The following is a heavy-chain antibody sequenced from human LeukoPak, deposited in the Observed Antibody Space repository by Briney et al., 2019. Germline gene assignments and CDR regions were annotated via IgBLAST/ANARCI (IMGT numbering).Heavy chain of an antibody. CDR2: ISGSGGST. CDR3: AKGNSYGFREPFDY. CDR1: GFTFSSYA. Sequence: GGSLRLSCAASGFTFSSYAMSWVRQAPGKGLEWVSAISGSGGSTYYADSVKGRFTISGDNSKNTLYLQMNSLRAEDTAVYYCAKGNSYGFREPFDYWGQGTLVTVSS. D-gene: IGHD5-18*01. J-gene: IGHJ4*02. V-gene: IGHV3-23*01.